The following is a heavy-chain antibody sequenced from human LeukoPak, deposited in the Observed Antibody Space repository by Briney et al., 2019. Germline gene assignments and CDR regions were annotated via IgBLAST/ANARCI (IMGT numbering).Heavy chain of an antibody. D-gene: IGHD1-26*01. J-gene: IGHJ4*02. CDR1: GFTVSNAW. CDR2: MKSETNGGTT. V-gene: IGHV3-15*01. CDR3: TTELSGSFPN. Sequence: GGSLRLSCAASGFTVSNAWMNWVRQAPGKGLEWVGLMKSETNGGTTDFAAPVKGRFTISRDDSKNTLYLQMSSLRTDDTALYYCTTELSGSFPNWGQGTLVTVSS.